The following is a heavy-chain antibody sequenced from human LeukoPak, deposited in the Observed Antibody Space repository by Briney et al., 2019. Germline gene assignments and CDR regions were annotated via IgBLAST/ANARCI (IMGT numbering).Heavy chain of an antibody. Sequence: GGSLKISCKGSGHSFTSYWIGWVRQMPGKGLDGIGIIYPGDSDTRYSPSFQGQVTISADESISTAYLQWSSLKASDSAMYYCARLAGFTGHNGYGPVGYWGPGTLVTVSS. CDR2: IYPGDSDT. D-gene: IGHD5-12*01. CDR3: ARLAGFTGHNGYGPVGY. V-gene: IGHV5-51*01. CDR1: GHSFTSYW. J-gene: IGHJ4*02.